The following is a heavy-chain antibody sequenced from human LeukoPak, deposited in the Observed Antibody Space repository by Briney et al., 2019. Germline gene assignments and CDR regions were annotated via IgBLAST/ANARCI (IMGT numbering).Heavy chain of an antibody. D-gene: IGHD3-22*01. Sequence: PGGSLRLSCAASQFTFISYSMNWVRQAPGKGLEWVSSINRGATHIYYADSLRGRFSISRDDAKNSLYLQMNSLRAEDTAVYYCVRLRRNSDSSGYYSYYAYSGQRTLVTLSS. CDR2: INRGATHI. J-gene: IGHJ1*01. CDR1: QFTFISYS. CDR3: VRLRRNSDSSGYYSYYAY. V-gene: IGHV3-21*01.